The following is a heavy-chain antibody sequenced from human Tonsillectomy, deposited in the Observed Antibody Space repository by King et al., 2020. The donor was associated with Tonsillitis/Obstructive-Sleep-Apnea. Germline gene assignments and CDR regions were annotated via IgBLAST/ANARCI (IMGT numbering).Heavy chain of an antibody. Sequence: VQLQESGPGLVKPSETLSLTCTVSGGSISSYYWSWIRQPPGKGLEWIGYIYSSGSTNYNPSLKSRVTISVDTSKNQFSLKLSPVTAADTAVYYCSRGSFYGSGTPLGYWGQGTLVTVSS. D-gene: IGHD3-10*01. CDR1: GGSISSYY. V-gene: IGHV4-59*01. CDR2: IYSSGST. J-gene: IGHJ4*02. CDR3: SRGSFYGSGTPLGY.